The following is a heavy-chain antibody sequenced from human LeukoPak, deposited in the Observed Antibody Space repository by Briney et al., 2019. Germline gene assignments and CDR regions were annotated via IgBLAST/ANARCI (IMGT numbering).Heavy chain of an antibody. V-gene: IGHV4-59*08. CDR3: ARRSVQYSGYDVGNWFDP. Sequence: SETLSLTCAVYGGSFSGYYWNWIRQPPGEGLEWIGYIHYSGSTNHNPSLKSRVTMSVDTSKNQFSLRLSSVTAADTAVYYCARRSVQYSGYDVGNWFDPWGQGTLVTVSS. CDR2: IHYSGST. CDR1: GGSFSGYY. J-gene: IGHJ5*02. D-gene: IGHD5-12*01.